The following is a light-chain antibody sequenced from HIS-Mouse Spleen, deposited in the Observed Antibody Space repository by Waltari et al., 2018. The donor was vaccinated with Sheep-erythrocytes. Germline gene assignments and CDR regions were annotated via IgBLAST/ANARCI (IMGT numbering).Light chain of an antibody. J-gene: IGKJ4*01. CDR3: QQSYSTPPLT. CDR1: QSIRSY. V-gene: IGKV1-39*01. CDR2: AAS. Sequence: DIQMTQSPSSLSASVGDRVHIHCRASQSIRSYLNWYQQKPGKDTKLLIYAASSLQSGVPSRFSGSGSGTDFTLTISSLQPEDFATYYCQQSYSTPPLTFGGGTKVEIK.